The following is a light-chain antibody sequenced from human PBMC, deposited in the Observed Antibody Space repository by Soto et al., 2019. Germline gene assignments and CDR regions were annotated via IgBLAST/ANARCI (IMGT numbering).Light chain of an antibody. CDR1: SSDVGGYNY. CDR3: SSYAGSRNV. Sequence: QSVLTQPPSASGSLGQSVAISCTGTSSDVGGYNYVSWYQQHPGKAPKIMIYEVNKRPSGVPDRFSGSKSGSTASLTVSGLQAEDEADYYCSSYAGSRNVFGTGTKLTVL. V-gene: IGLV2-8*01. CDR2: EVN. J-gene: IGLJ1*01.